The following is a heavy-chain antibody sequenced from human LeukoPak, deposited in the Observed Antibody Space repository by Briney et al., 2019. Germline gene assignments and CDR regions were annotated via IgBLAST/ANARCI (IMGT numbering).Heavy chain of an antibody. CDR3: ARVVVGATGLSY. Sequence: ASVKVSCTASGYTLTSYGISWVRQAPGQGLEWMGWISAYNGNTNYAQKLQGRVTMTTDTSTSTAYMELRSLRSDDTAVYYCARVVVGATGLSYWGQGTLVTVSS. V-gene: IGHV1-18*01. CDR1: GYTLTSYG. D-gene: IGHD1-26*01. CDR2: ISAYNGNT. J-gene: IGHJ4*02.